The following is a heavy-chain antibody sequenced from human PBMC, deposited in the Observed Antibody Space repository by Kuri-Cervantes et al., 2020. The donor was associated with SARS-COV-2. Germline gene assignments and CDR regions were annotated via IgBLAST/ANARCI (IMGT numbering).Heavy chain of an antibody. J-gene: IGHJ4*02. CDR3: ARAFLRGGSDY. CDR2: TNTDGSST. CDR1: GFTFSNYW. V-gene: IGHV3-74*01. D-gene: IGHD1-26*01. Sequence: GGSLRLSCAASGFTFSNYWMHWVRQAPGKGLVWVSRTNTDGSSTSYADSVKGLFTISRDNAKNTLYLQMNCLRAEDTAVYYCARAFLRGGSDYWGQGTLVTVS.